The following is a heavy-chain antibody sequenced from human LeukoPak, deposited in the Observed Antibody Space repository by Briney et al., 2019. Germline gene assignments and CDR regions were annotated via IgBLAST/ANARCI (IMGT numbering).Heavy chain of an antibody. CDR3: ARVPISLYAVGVYYFDY. D-gene: IGHD2-8*01. V-gene: IGHV1-8*03. CDR2: MNPNSGNT. Sequence: ASVKVSCKASGYTFTSYDINWVRQATGQGLEWMGWMNPNSGNTGYAQKFQGRVTITRNTSISTAYMELSSLRSEDTAVYYRARVPISLYAVGVYYFDYWGQGTLVTVSS. CDR1: GYTFTSYD. J-gene: IGHJ4*02.